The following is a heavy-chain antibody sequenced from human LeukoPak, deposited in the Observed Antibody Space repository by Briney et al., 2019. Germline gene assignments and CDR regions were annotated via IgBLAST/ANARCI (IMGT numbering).Heavy chain of an antibody. CDR1: GFTFDDYA. V-gene: IGHV3-9*01. CDR2: ISWNSGSI. Sequence: GRYLRLSCAASGFTFDDYAMHWVRQAPGKGLEWVSGISWNSGSIGYADSVKGRFTISRDNAKNSLYLQMNSLRAEDTALYYCAKDMRYNWNYLDYWGQGTLVTVSS. J-gene: IGHJ4*02. CDR3: AKDMRYNWNYLDY. D-gene: IGHD1-7*01.